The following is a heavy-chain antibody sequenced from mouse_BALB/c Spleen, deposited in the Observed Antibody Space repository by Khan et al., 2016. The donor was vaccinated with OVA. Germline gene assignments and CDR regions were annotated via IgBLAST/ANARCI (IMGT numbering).Heavy chain of an antibody. D-gene: IGHD1-1*02. CDR3: VRGGKFAY. CDR2: ISTNYGDA. V-gene: IGHV1S137*01. Sequence: QVRLQQSGAELVRPGVSVKISCKASGYTFTDYAMHWVKQRHAKSLEWIGVISTNYGDADYNQKFKGKASMTVARSSSTVYLELARLTAEDSAIYYCVRGGKFAYWDQGTLVTVSA. J-gene: IGHJ3*01. CDR1: GYTFTDYA.